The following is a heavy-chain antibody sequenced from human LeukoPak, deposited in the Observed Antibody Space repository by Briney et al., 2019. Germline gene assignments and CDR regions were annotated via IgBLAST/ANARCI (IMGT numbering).Heavy chain of an antibody. CDR3: AKGGAGPDSGDAFDI. D-gene: IGHD3-10*01. CDR1: GFTFSSYA. CDR2: ISAGGGSS. Sequence: GGSLRLSCAASGFTFSSYAMSWVRQAPGKGLEWVSAISAGGGSSYYADSMKGRSTISRDNSKTRIYIQMNSVRAEGTGVYYCAKGGAGPDSGDAFDIWGQGTMVTVSS. V-gene: IGHV3-23*01. J-gene: IGHJ3*02.